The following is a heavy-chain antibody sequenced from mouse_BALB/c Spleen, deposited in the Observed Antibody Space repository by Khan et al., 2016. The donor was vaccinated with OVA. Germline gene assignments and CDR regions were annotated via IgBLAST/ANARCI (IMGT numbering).Heavy chain of an antibody. CDR2: INTYTGEP. D-gene: IGHD2-1*01. J-gene: IGHJ3*01. CDR3: TRSQGNFLFAY. Sequence: QIQLVQSGPELKKPGETVKISCKASGYTLTDYGLNWVKQAPGKDLKWMGWINTYTGEPTFADDFKGRFAFSLETSASTAYLQIIDLKKEDTATDFCTRSQGNFLFAYWGQGTLVTVSA. V-gene: IGHV9-3-1*01. CDR1: GYTLTDYG.